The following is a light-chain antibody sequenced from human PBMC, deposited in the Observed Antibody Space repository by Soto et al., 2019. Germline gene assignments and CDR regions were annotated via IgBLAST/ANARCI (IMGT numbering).Light chain of an antibody. Sequence: QSALTQPACVSGSPGQSITISCTGTSSDVGSYEFVSWYQQYPGNAPKLMIHEASKRPSGVSDRFSGSKSGNTASLTISGLQAEDEADYFCCSYAGSSTWVFGGGTKVTVL. CDR2: EAS. CDR1: SSDVGSYEF. CDR3: CSYAGSSTWV. J-gene: IGLJ3*02. V-gene: IGLV2-23*01.